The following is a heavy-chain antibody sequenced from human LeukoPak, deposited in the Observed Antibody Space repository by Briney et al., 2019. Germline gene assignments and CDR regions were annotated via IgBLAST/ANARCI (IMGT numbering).Heavy chain of an antibody. CDR3: AKAPVTSCRGAYCYPFDS. Sequence: PGGSLRLSCAASGFTFSSYGMHWVRQAPGKGLEWVSTITSGENTYYADSVKGRFTISRDNSKNTLYLQMNSLRAEDAAVYFCAKAPVTSCRGAYCYPFDSWGQATLVTVPS. V-gene: IGHV3-23*01. D-gene: IGHD2-21*01. CDR2: ITSGENT. CDR1: GFTFSSYG. J-gene: IGHJ4*02.